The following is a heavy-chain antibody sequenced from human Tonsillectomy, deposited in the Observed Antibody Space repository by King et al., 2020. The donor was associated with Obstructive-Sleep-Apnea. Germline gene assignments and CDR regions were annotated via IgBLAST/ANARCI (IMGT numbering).Heavy chain of an antibody. Sequence: VQLVESGGGLGQPGGSVRLSCAASGFTFSSYAMNWVRQASQKGLEWVSDISGSGSRTYYADSVKGRFTISRDNSKNTLYLQMNSLRAEDTAVYYCAKDLGTSGYSPGDGLDVWGQGTTVTVSS. CDR1: GFTFSSYA. CDR3: AKDLGTSGYSPGDGLDV. CDR2: ISGSGSRT. D-gene: IGHD3-9*01. J-gene: IGHJ6*02. V-gene: IGHV3-23*04.